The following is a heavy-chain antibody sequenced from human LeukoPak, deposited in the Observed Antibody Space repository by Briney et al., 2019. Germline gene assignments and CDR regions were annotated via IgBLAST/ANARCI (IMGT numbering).Heavy chain of an antibody. Sequence: GESLKISCKGSGYSFTSYWIGWVRQMPGKGLEWMGIIFPGDSDTRYGPSFQGQVTISADKSISTAYLQWSSLKASDTAMYYCARPAWTDFWSGYPLYYFDYWGQGTLVSVSS. D-gene: IGHD3-3*01. V-gene: IGHV5-51*01. CDR1: GYSFTSYW. CDR2: IFPGDSDT. CDR3: ARPAWTDFWSGYPLYYFDY. J-gene: IGHJ4*02.